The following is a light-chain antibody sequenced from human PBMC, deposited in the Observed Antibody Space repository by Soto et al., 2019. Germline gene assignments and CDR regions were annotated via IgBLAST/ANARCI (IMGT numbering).Light chain of an antibody. Sequence: DIQMTQSPSSLSASVGDRVTITCRASQSISRYLNWYQQKPGKAPKLLIYAASSLQSGVPSRFSGSGSGTDVTLTISSLQPEDFATYYCQQSYSTTRASYTFGQGTKLEIK. J-gene: IGKJ2*01. CDR2: AAS. CDR1: QSISRY. V-gene: IGKV1-39*01. CDR3: QQSYSTTRASYT.